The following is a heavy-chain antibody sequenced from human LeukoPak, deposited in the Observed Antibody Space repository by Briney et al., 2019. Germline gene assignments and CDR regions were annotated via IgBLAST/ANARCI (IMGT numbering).Heavy chain of an antibody. CDR3: ARDRVSSIAASPRVGYYYYYYMDV. V-gene: IGHV3-7*01. CDR2: IKQDGSEK. D-gene: IGHD6-6*01. CDR1: GFTFSSYW. Sequence: GGSLRLSCAASGFTFSSYWMSWVRQAPGKGLEWVANIKQDGSEKYYVDSVKGRFTISRDNAKNSLYLQMNSLRAEDTAVYYCARDRVSSIAASPRVGYYYYYYMDVWGKGTTVTVSS. J-gene: IGHJ6*03.